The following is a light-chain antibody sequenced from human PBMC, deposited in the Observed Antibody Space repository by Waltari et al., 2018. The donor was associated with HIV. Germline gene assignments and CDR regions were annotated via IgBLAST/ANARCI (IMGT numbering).Light chain of an antibody. CDR3: SSYTSSSTLWM. CDR2: EVN. CDR1: NSDVGSYNR. V-gene: IGLV2-18*02. Sequence: QSALTQPPSVSGSPGQSVTISCTGTNSDVGSYNRVSWYQLPPGTAPKLMIYEVNNRPSGVPDRFSGSKSGNTASLTISWLQAEDEADDYCSSYTSSSTLWMFGGGTKLTVL. J-gene: IGLJ3*02.